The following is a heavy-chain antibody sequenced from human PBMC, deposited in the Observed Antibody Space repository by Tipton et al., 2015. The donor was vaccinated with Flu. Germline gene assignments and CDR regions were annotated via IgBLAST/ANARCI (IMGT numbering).Heavy chain of an antibody. Sequence: SLRLSCAASGFTFGSYGMHWVRQAPGKGLEWVAFIRYDENKEYYADSVKGRFTISRDNAKNTLYLQMNSLRAEDTAVYYCARDGEIYYFDYWGQGTLVTVSS. CDR2: IRYDENKE. CDR1: GFTFGSYG. D-gene: IGHD7-27*01. CDR3: ARDGEIYYFDY. J-gene: IGHJ4*02. V-gene: IGHV3-30*02.